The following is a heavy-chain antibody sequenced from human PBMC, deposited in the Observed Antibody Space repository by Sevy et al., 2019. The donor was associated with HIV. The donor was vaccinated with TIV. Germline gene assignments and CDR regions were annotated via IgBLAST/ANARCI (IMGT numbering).Heavy chain of an antibody. CDR1: GFTFSSYS. J-gene: IGHJ3*02. V-gene: IGHV3-21*01. CDR2: ISSSSSYI. D-gene: IGHD3-3*01. Sequence: GGSLRLSCAASGFTFSSYSMNWVRQAPGKALEWVSSISSSSSYIYYADSVKGRFTISRDNAKNSLYLQMNSLRAEDTAVYYCARVVTNLGVVEGAFDIWGQGTMVTVSS. CDR3: ARVVTNLGVVEGAFDI.